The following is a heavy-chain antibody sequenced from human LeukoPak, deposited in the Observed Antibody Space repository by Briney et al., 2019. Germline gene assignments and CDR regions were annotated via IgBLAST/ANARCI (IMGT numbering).Heavy chain of an antibody. V-gene: IGHV1-2*02. CDR2: INPNSGGT. J-gene: IGHJ6*02. CDR1: GYTFTGYY. D-gene: IGHD3-10*01. CDR3: ARATMVRGVISPITFGMDV. Sequence: ASVKVSCKASGYTFTGYYMHWVRQAPGQGLEWMGWINPNSGGTNYAQKFQGRVTMTRDTSISTAYMELSRLRSDDTAVYYCARATMVRGVISPITFGMDVWGQGTTVTDSS.